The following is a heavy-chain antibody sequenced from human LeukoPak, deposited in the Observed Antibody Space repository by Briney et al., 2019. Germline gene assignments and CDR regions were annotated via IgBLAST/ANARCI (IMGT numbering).Heavy chain of an antibody. V-gene: IGHV3-23*01. CDR2: LSGTGDKT. D-gene: IGHD6-19*01. CDR1: GYTFSNYA. CDR3: ANGKPDCRSGWPRGTF. J-gene: IGHJ4*02. Sequence: GGSLRPSCAASGYTFSNYAMMWVRQAPGKGLEWVSALSGTGDKTYYPDSVKGRFTISRDNSKNMLYLQMNSLGVEDTAVYYCANGKPDCRSGWPRGTFWGQGTLVTVSS.